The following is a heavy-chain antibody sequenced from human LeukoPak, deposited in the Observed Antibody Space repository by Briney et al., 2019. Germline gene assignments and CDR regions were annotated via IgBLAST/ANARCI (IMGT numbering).Heavy chain of an antibody. CDR2: IYPGDSDT. J-gene: IGHJ4*02. Sequence: GESLKISCKGSGYSFTSYWIGWVRQMPGKGLEWMGIIYPGDSDTRYSPSFQGQVTISADKSISTAYLQWSSLKASDTAMYYCTRRGYCINDVCYGIDYWGQGTLVTVSS. CDR1: GYSFTSYW. D-gene: IGHD2-8*01. CDR3: TRRGYCINDVCYGIDY. V-gene: IGHV5-51*01.